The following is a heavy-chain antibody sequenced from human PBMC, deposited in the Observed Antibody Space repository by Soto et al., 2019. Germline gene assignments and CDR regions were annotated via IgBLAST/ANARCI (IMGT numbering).Heavy chain of an antibody. CDR3: AKDSPVATMHFDY. Sequence: GESLKISCAASGFTFSSYGMHWVRQAPGKGLEWVAVISYDGSNKYYADSVKGRFTISRDNSKNTLYLQMNSLRAEDTAVYYCAKDSPVATMHFDYWGQETLVTVSS. V-gene: IGHV3-30*18. CDR1: GFTFSSYG. CDR2: ISYDGSNK. D-gene: IGHD5-12*01. J-gene: IGHJ4*02.